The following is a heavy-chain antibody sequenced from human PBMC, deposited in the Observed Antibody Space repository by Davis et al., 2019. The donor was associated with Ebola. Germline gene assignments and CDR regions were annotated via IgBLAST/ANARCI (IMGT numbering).Heavy chain of an antibody. J-gene: IGHJ4*02. V-gene: IGHV6-1*01. Sequence: HSQTLSLTCAISGDSVSGNSGSWNWIRQSPSRGLEWLGRTYFNSKWYNDYAVSVKTRITINPDTSKNQFSLQLNSVTPEDTAVYYCARGWLRTSFDCWGQGTLVTVSS. CDR1: GDSVSGNSGS. D-gene: IGHD6-19*01. CDR3: ARGWLRTSFDC. CDR2: TYFNSKWYN.